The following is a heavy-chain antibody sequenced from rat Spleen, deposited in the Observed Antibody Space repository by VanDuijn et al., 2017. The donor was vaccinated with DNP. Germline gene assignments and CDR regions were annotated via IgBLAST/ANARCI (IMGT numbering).Heavy chain of an antibody. CDR3: ARSPESSYIYFPWAY. CDR1: GFSLTSNS. D-gene: IGHD1-2*01. CDR2: ISNSGIT. J-gene: IGHJ3*01. Sequence: QVQLKESGPGLVQPSQTLSLTCTVSGFSLTSNSVHWVRQPPGKGLEWIAAISNSGITYFNSAFRSRLSISRDTSKSQVFLKMNSLQTEDTATYYCARSPESSYIYFPWAYWGQGTLVTVSS. V-gene: IGHV2-6*01.